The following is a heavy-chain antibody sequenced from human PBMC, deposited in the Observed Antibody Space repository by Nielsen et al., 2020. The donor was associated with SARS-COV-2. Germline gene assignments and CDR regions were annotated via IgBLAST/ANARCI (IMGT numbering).Heavy chain of an antibody. CDR1: GFTFSTYG. D-gene: IGHD2-2*01. J-gene: IGHJ4*02. V-gene: IGHV3-33*01. CDR3: AGLGYCTTTSCSDPFDY. CDR2: IWYDGSNK. Sequence: GESLKISCAASGFTFSTYGMHWVRQAPGKGLEWVAVIWYDGSNKYYADSVKGRFTISRDNSKNTLYLQMNSLRAEDTAVYYCAGLGYCTTTSCSDPFDYWGQGTLVTVSS.